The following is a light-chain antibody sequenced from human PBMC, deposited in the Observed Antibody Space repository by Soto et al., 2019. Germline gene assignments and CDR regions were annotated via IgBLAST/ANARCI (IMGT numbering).Light chain of an antibody. CDR1: YSNIGSNF. J-gene: IGLJ3*02. V-gene: IGLV1-44*01. CDR2: SIN. Sequence: QSVLTQPPSASATPGQTVTISCSGRYSNIGSNFVSWYQRLPGTDPKLLIYSINLRPSGVPDRFSGSKSGTSASLTISGFQSEDESGYFSSSWDDSLEGPVFGGGTKLTVL. CDR3: SSWDDSLEGPV.